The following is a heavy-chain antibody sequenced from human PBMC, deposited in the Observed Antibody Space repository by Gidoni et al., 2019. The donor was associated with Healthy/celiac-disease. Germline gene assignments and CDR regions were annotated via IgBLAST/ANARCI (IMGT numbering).Heavy chain of an antibody. D-gene: IGHD6-25*01. V-gene: IGHV3-23*01. CDR2: ISGSGGST. CDR1: GFTFSSYA. CDR3: AKRRLLSFDAFDI. J-gene: IGHJ3*02. Sequence: EVQLLESGGGLVQPGGSLRLSCAASGFTFSSYAMSWVRQAPGKGLEWVSAISGSGGSTYYADSVKGRFTISRDNSKNTLYLQMNSRRAEETAVYYCAKRRLLSFDAFDIWGQGTMVTVSS.